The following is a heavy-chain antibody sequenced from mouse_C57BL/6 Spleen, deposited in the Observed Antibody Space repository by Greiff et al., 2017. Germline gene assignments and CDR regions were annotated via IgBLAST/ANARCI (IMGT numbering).Heavy chain of an antibody. D-gene: IGHD2-4*01. CDR3: ARYDYDEGYAMDY. J-gene: IGHJ4*01. CDR2: ILPGSGST. CDR1: GYTFTGYW. V-gene: IGHV1-9*01. Sequence: QVQLQQSGAELMKPGASVKLSCKATGYTFTGYWIEWVKQSPGHGLEWIGEILPGSGSTNYNEKFKGKATFTAYTSSNTAYMQLSSLTTEDSAIYYSARYDYDEGYAMDYWGQGTSVTVSS.